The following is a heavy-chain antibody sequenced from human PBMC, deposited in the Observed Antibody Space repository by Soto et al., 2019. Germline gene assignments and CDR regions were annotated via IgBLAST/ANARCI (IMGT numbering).Heavy chain of an antibody. D-gene: IGHD5-18*01. V-gene: IGHV1-3*01. CDR1: GYTFTSYA. J-gene: IGHJ4*02. CDR2: INAGNGNT. CDR3: ARDTILSGYSSGFDY. Sequence: QVPLVQSGAEVKKPGASVKVSCKASGYTFTSYAMHWVRQAPGQRLEWMGWINAGNGNTKYSQKFQGRVTITRDTSASTAYMELSSLRSEDTAVYYCARDTILSGYSSGFDYWGQGTLVTVSS.